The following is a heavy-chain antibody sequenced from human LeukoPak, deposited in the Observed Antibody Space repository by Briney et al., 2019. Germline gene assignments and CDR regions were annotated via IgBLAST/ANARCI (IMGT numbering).Heavy chain of an antibody. CDR3: ARLSDY. CDR2: INYSGTT. CDR1: VRAISIDNYY. Sequence: PSETLSLTCTVSVRAISIDNYYWGWIRQPPGKGLEWIGSINYSGTTYYNPSLQSRVSISVDTSRTQFSLRLSSVTAADTTVYYCARLSDYWGQGTLVTVSS. J-gene: IGHJ4*02. V-gene: IGHV4-39*01.